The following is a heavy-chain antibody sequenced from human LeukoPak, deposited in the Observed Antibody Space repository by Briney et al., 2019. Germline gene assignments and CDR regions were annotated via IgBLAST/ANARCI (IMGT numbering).Heavy chain of an antibody. D-gene: IGHD5-24*01. CDR1: GGSISSYY. Sequence: SETLSLTCTVSGGSISSYYWXXXXXXPXXXXXXXXXIYYSGSTNYNPSLKSRVXXXXDTSKNXFSLKLSSVTAADTAVYYCARDGKDGYILDAFDIWGQGTMVTVSS. CDR3: ARDGKDGYILDAFDI. CDR2: IYYSGST. V-gene: IGHV4-59*01. J-gene: IGHJ3*02.